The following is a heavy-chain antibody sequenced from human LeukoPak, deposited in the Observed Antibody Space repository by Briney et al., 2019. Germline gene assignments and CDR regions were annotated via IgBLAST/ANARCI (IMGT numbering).Heavy chain of an antibody. CDR1: GGSFSGYY. Sequence: SETLSLTCAVYGGSFSGYYWTWIRQTPEKGLGWIGEMNPSGSTNYNPSLKSRVTISVDTSKNQFSLELSSVTAADTAVYYCARGREDVTMIVVAMAAVSHYLDGWVKGTTVTVS. CDR2: MNPSGST. V-gene: IGHV4-34*01. J-gene: IGHJ6*03. D-gene: IGHD3-22*01. CDR3: ARGREDVTMIVVAMAAVSHYLDG.